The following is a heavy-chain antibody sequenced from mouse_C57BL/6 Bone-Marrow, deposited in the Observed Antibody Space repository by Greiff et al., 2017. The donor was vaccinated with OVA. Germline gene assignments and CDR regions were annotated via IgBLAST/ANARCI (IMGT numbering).Heavy chain of an antibody. V-gene: IGHV1-7*01. CDR3: ARGTVITKVIWYFDV. J-gene: IGHJ1*03. CDR2: INPSRGYT. D-gene: IGHD1-1*01. CDR1: GYTFTSYW. Sequence: LLESGAELAKPGASVKLSCKASGYTFTSYWMHWVKQRPGQGLEWIGYINPSRGYTKYNQKFKDKALLTADKSSSTAYMQQSSLTYEDSAVYYCARGTVITKVIWYFDVWGTGTTVTVSS.